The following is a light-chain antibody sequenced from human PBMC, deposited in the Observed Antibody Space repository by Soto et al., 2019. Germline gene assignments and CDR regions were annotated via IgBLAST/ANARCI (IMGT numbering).Light chain of an antibody. CDR3: QQYGSSPLT. CDR2: GAS. Sequence: EIVLTQSPGTLSLSPGERATLSCRASQSVSSSYLAWYQQKPGQAPRLLIYGASSRATGIPDRFSGSGSGTDFTLTISRLEPEDFAVYYCQQYGSSPLTFGGGIKVELK. J-gene: IGKJ4*01. V-gene: IGKV3-20*01. CDR1: QSVSSSY.